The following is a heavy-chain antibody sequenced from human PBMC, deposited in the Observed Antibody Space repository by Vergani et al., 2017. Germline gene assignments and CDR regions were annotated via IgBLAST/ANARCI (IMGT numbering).Heavy chain of an antibody. J-gene: IGHJ4*02. D-gene: IGHD3-22*01. CDR3: ARGTRSSDYYDSSGYYYRENVVDY. CDR1: GFTFSSYA. CDR2: ISGSSSSTI. Sequence: EVQLLESGGGLVQPGGSLRLSCAASGFTFSSYAMSWVRQAPGKGLEWVSAISGSSSSTIYYADSVKGRFTISRDNAKNSRYLQMNSLRAEDTAVYYCARGTRSSDYYDSSGYYYRENVVDYWGQGTLVTVSS. V-gene: IGHV3-48*04.